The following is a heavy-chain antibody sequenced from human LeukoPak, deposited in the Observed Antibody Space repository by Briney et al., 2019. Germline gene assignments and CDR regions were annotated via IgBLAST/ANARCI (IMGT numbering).Heavy chain of an antibody. CDR2: TNSDGSST. CDR3: TRAPVTTWAHDY. J-gene: IGHJ4*02. D-gene: IGHD4-17*01. V-gene: IGHV3-74*01. CDR1: GFTFSSYW. Sequence: PGGSLRLSCAASGFTFSSYWMYWVRQASGKGLAWVSRTNSDGSSTTYADSVKGRFTISRDNAKNTLYLQMNSLRAEDTAVYYCTRAPVTTWAHDYWGQGTLVTVSS.